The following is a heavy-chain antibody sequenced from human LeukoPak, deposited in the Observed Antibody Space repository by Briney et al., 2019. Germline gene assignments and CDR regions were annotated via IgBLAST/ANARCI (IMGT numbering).Heavy chain of an antibody. CDR3: ARDLYYYDSSGSYFDY. Sequence: GGSLRLSCAASGLTFDDYGMSRVRQAPGKGLEWVSGINWNGGSTGCADSVKGRFTISRDNAKNSLYLQMNSLRAEDTALYYCARDLYYYDSSGSYFDYWGQGTLVSVSS. J-gene: IGHJ4*02. D-gene: IGHD3-22*01. CDR2: INWNGGST. CDR1: GLTFDDYG. V-gene: IGHV3-20*04.